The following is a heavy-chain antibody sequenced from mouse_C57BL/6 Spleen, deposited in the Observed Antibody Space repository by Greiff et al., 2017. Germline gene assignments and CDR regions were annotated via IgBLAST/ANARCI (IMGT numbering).Heavy chain of an antibody. CDR1: GYTFTDYY. J-gene: IGHJ4*01. CDR3: ARGALITTVVNYAMDY. CDR2: INPNNGGT. D-gene: IGHD1-1*01. V-gene: IGHV1-26*01. Sequence: EVKLQQSGPELVKPGASVKISCKASGYTFTDYYMNWVKQSHGKSLEWIGDINPNNGGTSYNQKFKGKATLTVDKSSSTAYMELRSLTSEDSAVYYCARGALITTVVNYAMDYWGQGTSVTVSS.